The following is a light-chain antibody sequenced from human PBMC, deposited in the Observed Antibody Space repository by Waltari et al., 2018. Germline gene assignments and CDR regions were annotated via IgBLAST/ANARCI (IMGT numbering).Light chain of an antibody. CDR1: SSHIGSYY. V-gene: IGLV1-47*01. J-gene: IGLJ3*02. Sequence: QSVLTQPPSASGTPGQRVTISCSGSSSHIGSYYVYWYQQLLGTAPKLLIYRNNERPSGVPDRFSGSKSGTSASLAITGLRSEDEAHYYCATWDDSLTGWVFGGGTKLAVL. CDR3: ATWDDSLTGWV. CDR2: RNN.